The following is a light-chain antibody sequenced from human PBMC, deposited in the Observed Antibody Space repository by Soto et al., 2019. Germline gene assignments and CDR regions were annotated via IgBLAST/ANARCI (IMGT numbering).Light chain of an antibody. CDR1: QSLLHSNGYNY. CDR2: MGF. V-gene: IGKV2-28*01. Sequence: DIVMTQSPLSLPATPGEPASISCRSSQSLLHSNGYNYLDWYLQKPGQSPQLLIYMGFNRASGVPDRFSGSGSGTDFILKISRVEAEDVGVYYCMQALQTPPTFGQGTKLEIK. CDR3: MQALQTPPT. J-gene: IGKJ2*01.